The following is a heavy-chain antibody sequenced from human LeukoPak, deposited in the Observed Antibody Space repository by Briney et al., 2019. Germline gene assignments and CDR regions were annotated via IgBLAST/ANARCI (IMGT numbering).Heavy chain of an antibody. J-gene: IGHJ4*02. Sequence: GASVKVSCKASGYTFTGYHMNWVRQAPRQGLEWIGWINPNSGRTSYARNFQGRVTMTRDTFISTAYMELSRLRSDDTAVYYCAVIRYYGSGSQPPFDYWGQGTLVTVCS. CDR2: INPNSGRT. D-gene: IGHD3-10*01. CDR3: AVIRYYGSGSQPPFDY. CDR1: GYTFTGYH. V-gene: IGHV1-2*02.